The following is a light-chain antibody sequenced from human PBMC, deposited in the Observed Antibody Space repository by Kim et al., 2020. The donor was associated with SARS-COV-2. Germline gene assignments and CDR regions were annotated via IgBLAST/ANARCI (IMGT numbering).Light chain of an antibody. V-gene: IGLV7-46*01. CDR3: LLYYGNSRV. Sequence: GAVTRTCCSSTGAVTSGHYHYWFQQKPGQDPRILVYDINNKHPWTPARFSGSLLGGKAALTLSGAQPEDEADYDCLLYYGNSRVFGGGTQLTVL. CDR2: DIN. J-gene: IGLJ3*02. CDR1: TGAVTSGHY.